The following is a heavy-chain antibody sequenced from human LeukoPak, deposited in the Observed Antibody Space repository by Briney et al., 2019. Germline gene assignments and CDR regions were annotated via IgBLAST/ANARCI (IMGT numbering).Heavy chain of an antibody. Sequence: SVKVSFKASGGIFSSYAISWVRQAPGQGLEWMGRIIPILGIANYAQKFQGRVTITADKSTSAAYMDLSSLRSEDTAVYYCARDLPPYYFDYWGQGTLVTVSS. V-gene: IGHV1-69*04. CDR3: ARDLPPYYFDY. J-gene: IGHJ4*02. CDR1: GGIFSSYA. CDR2: IIPILGIA.